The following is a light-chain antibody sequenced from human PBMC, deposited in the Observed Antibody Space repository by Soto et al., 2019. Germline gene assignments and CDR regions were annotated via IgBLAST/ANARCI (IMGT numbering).Light chain of an antibody. V-gene: IGKV1-5*01. Sequence: DIQMTQSPSTLSASVGDRLTITCRASQSINNWLAWYQQKPGKAPKLLIYGVSSLESGVPSRFSGSGSGTEFSLTISSLQPDDSATYYCQQCNTFWTFGQGTKVDIK. J-gene: IGKJ1*01. CDR1: QSINNW. CDR2: GVS. CDR3: QQCNTFWT.